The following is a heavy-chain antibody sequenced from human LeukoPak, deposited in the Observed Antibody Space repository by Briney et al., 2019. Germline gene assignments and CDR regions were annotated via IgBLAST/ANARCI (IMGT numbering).Heavy chain of an antibody. J-gene: IGHJ3*02. CDR3: ARDGSRVYAISPAGAFDI. CDR2: FYYSGST. V-gene: IGHV4-59*01. D-gene: IGHD2-8*01. CDR1: GDPISCYH. Sequence: SEPLSLPCSVSGDPISCYHWSWIPRPPGKGVVWIWYFYYSGSTNYNPSLKSRVTISVDTSKNQFSLKLSSVTAADTAVYYCARDGSRVYAISPAGAFDIWGQGTMVTVSS.